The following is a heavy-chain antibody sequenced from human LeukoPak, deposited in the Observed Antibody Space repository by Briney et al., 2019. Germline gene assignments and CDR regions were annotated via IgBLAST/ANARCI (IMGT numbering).Heavy chain of an antibody. CDR3: ARNKDPRGSGWDPFDY. CDR1: GFTFSSYA. CDR2: ISYDGSNK. D-gene: IGHD6-19*01. Sequence: PGRSLRLSCAASGFTFSSYAMHWVRQAPGKGLEWVAVISYDGSNKYYADSVKGRFTISRDNSKNTLYLQMNSLRAEDTAVYYCARNKDPRGSGWDPFDYWGQGTLVTVSS. J-gene: IGHJ4*02. V-gene: IGHV3-30-3*01.